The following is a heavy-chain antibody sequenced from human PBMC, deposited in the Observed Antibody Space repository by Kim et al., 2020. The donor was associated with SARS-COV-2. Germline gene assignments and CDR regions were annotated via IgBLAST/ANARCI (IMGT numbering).Heavy chain of an antibody. D-gene: IGHD3-10*01. CDR2: IGGGGRVT. V-gene: IGHV3-23*01. J-gene: IGHJ4*02. Sequence: GGSLRLSCAASGFTFSDHGMTWVRQAPGKGLEWVSLIGGGGRVTFYSDSVKGRFTVSRDNSKNTLYLQMNSLRAEDTAVYYCAKRHNSGSAYHFDYSGQG. CDR3: AKRHNSGSAYHFDY. CDR1: GFTFSDHG.